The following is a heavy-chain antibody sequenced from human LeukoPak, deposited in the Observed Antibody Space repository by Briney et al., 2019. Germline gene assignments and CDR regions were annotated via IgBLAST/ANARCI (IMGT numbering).Heavy chain of an antibody. CDR2: ISGSGGTT. Sequence: GGSLRLSCAASGFTFSSYAMSWVRQAPGKGLEWVSVISGSGGTTYYADSVKGRFTISRDNSKNTPYLQMNSLRAEDTAVYYCASGYCSSTSCYLFDYWGQGTLVTVSS. D-gene: IGHD2-2*01. J-gene: IGHJ4*02. V-gene: IGHV3-23*01. CDR1: GFTFSSYA. CDR3: ASGYCSSTSCYLFDY.